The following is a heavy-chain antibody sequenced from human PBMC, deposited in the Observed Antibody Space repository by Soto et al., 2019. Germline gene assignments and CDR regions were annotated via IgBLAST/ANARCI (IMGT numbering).Heavy chain of an antibody. CDR3: ARISSTRVLGFDS. CDR2: ISRMWGAA. Sequence: VHVSCMGSRGNFHSYTTSGVRQAPGRGRGWLGWISRMWGAANYSQKFEGRRSNTAGEAATTAVIEQRRRTSDDSAGYYYARISSTRVLGFDSWGQGTLVTVSS. D-gene: IGHD1-1*01. V-gene: IGHV1-69*13. CDR1: RGNFHSYT. J-gene: IGHJ4*02.